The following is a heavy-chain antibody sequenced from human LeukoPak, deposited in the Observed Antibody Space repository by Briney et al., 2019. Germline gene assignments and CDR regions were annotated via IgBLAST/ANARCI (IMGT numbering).Heavy chain of an antibody. CDR3: AKNVRVVPAAQHFDY. Sequence: GGSLRLSCAASGFTFSSYAVSWVRQAPGKGLEWVSAISGSGGSTYYADSVKGRFTISRDNSKNTLYPQMNSLRAEDTAVYYCAKNVRVVPAAQHFDYWGQGTLDTVSS. D-gene: IGHD2-2*01. CDR2: ISGSGGST. J-gene: IGHJ4*02. CDR1: GFTFSSYA. V-gene: IGHV3-23*01.